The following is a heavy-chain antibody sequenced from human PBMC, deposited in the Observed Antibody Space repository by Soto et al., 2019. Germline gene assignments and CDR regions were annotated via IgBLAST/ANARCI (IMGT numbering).Heavy chain of an antibody. CDR3: AREIGYSSGWYEGGGGFDY. D-gene: IGHD6-19*01. CDR2: ISYDGSNK. V-gene: IGHV3-30-3*01. CDR1: GFTFSSYA. J-gene: IGHJ4*02. Sequence: QVQLVESGGGVVQPGRSLRLSCAASGFTFSSYAMHWVRQAPGKGLEWVAVISYDGSNKYYADSVKGRFTISRDNSKNTLYLQMNSLRAKDTAVYYCAREIGYSSGWYEGGGGFDYWGQGTLVTVSS.